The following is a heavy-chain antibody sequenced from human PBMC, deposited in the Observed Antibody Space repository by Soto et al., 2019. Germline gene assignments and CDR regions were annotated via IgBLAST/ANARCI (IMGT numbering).Heavy chain of an antibody. Sequence: PGGSLRLSCAASGFTFSSYGMHWVRQAPGKGLEWVAVISYDGSNKYYADNVKGRFTNSRDNSKNSLYLQINSLRAEDTAVYYCAKDFSITIFGVAPDYWGQGT. D-gene: IGHD3-3*01. J-gene: IGHJ4*02. CDR2: ISYDGSNK. CDR3: AKDFSITIFGVAPDY. V-gene: IGHV3-30*18. CDR1: GFTFSSYG.